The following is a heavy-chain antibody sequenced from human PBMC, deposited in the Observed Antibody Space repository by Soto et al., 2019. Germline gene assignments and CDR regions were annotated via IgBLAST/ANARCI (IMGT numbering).Heavy chain of an antibody. V-gene: IGHV3-21*01. D-gene: IGHD4-17*01. Sequence: PGGSLRLSCAASGFTFSSYSMNWVRQAPGKGLEWVSSISSGSSYVYYADSVKGRFTISRGNAKNSLYLQMSSLRAEDTAVYYCARGYGDYDYWGQGTLVTVS. CDR2: ISSGSSYV. J-gene: IGHJ4*02. CDR3: ARGYGDYDY. CDR1: GFTFSSYS.